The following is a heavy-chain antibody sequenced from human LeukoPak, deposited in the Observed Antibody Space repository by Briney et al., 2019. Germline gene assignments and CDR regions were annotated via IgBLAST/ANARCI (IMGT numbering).Heavy chain of an antibody. D-gene: IGHD3-10*01. Sequence: GGSLRLSCAASGFTFISYTMNWVRQAPGKGLEWVSSISTSSSYIYYADSVKGRFTISRDNAKNSLYLQMNSLRAEDTAVYYCAREIWFGELFFDYWGQGTLVTVSS. CDR1: GFTFISYT. CDR2: ISTSSSYI. CDR3: AREIWFGELFFDY. J-gene: IGHJ4*02. V-gene: IGHV3-21*01.